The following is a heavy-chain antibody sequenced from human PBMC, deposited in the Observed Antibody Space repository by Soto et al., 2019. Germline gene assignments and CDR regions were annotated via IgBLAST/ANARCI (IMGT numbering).Heavy chain of an antibody. CDR2: INHSGST. D-gene: IGHD3-10*01. Sequence: SETLSLTCAVYGGSFSGYYWSWIRQSPGKGLEWIGEINHSGSTNYNPSLKSRVTISVDTSKNQFSLKLSSVTAADTAVYYCARGSRTVYYYGSGSFYFDYWGQGTLVTVSS. J-gene: IGHJ4*02. CDR1: GGSFSGYY. CDR3: ARGSRTVYYYGSGSFYFDY. V-gene: IGHV4-34*01.